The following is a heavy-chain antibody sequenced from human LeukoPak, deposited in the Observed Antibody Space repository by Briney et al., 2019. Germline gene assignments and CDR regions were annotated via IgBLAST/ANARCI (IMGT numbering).Heavy chain of an antibody. D-gene: IGHD2-15*01. J-gene: IGHJ4*02. Sequence: SETLSLTCTVSGGSISSSSYYWGWIRQPPGKGLEWIGSIYYSGSTYYNPSLKSRVTISVDTSKNQFSLKLSSVTAADTAVYYCAKGGWGYCSGGSCYPIYWGQGTLVTVSS. CDR2: IYYSGST. CDR3: AKGGWGYCSGGSCYPIY. V-gene: IGHV4-39*07. CDR1: GGSISSSSYY.